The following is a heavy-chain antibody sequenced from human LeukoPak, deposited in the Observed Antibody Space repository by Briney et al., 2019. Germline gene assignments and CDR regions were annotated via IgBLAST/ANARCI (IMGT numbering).Heavy chain of an antibody. V-gene: IGHV3-7*01. CDR1: RFTFSSYW. J-gene: IGHJ4*02. CDR3: MRYKEHSCIDSRCSREDY. D-gene: IGHD3-22*01. CDR2: IKPDGSET. Sequence: GGSLRLSCTASRFTFSSYWMTWVRQVPGKGLEWVANIKPDGSETYYVDSVKGRFTISRDNGKNSLYLQMSSLRAEDTAVYYCMRYKEHSCIDSRCSREDYWGQGTLVTVSS.